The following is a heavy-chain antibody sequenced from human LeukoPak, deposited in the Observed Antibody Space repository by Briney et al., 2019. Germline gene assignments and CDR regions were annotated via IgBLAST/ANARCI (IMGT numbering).Heavy chain of an antibody. CDR2: ISTYSGDT. Sequence: ASVKVSCKVSGYTFNSYAISWVRQAPGQGLEWMGWISTYSGDTNYAQKLQGRVTMTTDKSTTTAYMELRSLRSDDTAVYYCARGGSNDPFYYYYMDVWGKGTTVTVSS. CDR3: ARGGSNDPFYYYYMDV. CDR1: GYTFNSYA. J-gene: IGHJ6*03. V-gene: IGHV1-18*01. D-gene: IGHD1-1*01.